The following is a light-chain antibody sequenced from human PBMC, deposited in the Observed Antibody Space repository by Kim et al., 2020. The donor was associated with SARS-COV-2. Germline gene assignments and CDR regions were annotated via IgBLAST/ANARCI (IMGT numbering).Light chain of an antibody. CDR3: NSRDTNGNWV. CDR2: GNN. Sequence: VTLRQTVTVTCQEDSRRNYFACWYQQKTGQAPVIVIYGNNKRPAGIPDRSSGSSSGTTASLAITGAQAEDEADYYCNSRDTNGNWVFGGGTQLTVL. CDR1: SRRNYF. V-gene: IGLV3-19*01. J-gene: IGLJ2*01.